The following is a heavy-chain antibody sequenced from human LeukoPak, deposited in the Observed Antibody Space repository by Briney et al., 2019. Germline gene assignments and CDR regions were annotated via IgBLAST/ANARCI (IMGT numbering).Heavy chain of an antibody. J-gene: IGHJ4*02. CDR2: ISGSGGST. V-gene: IGHV3-23*01. CDR1: GFTFSSYA. Sequence: PGRSLRPSCAASGFTFSSYAMSSVRQAPGKRLEWVSAISGSGGSTYYAHSVKGRFTISRDNSKNTLYLQMNSLRAEDTAVYYCAKAGSSHGLFDYWGQGTLVTVSS. CDR3: AKAGSSHGLFDY. D-gene: IGHD6-25*01.